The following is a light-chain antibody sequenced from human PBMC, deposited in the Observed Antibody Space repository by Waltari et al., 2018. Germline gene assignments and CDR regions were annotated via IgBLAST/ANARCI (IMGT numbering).Light chain of an antibody. V-gene: IGLV2-8*01. CDR1: SSDVGGYNY. CDR2: AVN. Sequence: QSALTQPPSASGSPGQSVTISCTGTSSDVGGYNYVSWYQQHPGKVPKLIIYAVNKRPSGVPDRFSGTKSGNTASLTVSGLQAEDESDYYCFSYAGSDTFVFGSGTRITVL. CDR3: FSYAGSDTFV. J-gene: IGLJ1*01.